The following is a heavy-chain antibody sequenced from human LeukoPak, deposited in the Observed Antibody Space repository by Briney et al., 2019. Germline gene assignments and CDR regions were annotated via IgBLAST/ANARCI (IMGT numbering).Heavy chain of an antibody. J-gene: IGHJ4*02. CDR2: IYSGGST. D-gene: IGHD5-12*01. Sequence: GGSLRLSCAASGFTVSSNYMSWVRQAPGKGLEWVSIIYSGGSTFYADSVRGRFTISRDDSKNTLYLQMKNLRAEDTAVYYCAKDGAWLRFDDWGQGILVTVSS. CDR3: AKDGAWLRFDD. V-gene: IGHV3-53*01. CDR1: GFTVSSNY.